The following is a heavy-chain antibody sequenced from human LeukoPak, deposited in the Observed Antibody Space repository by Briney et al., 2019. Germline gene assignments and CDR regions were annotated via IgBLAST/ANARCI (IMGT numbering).Heavy chain of an antibody. V-gene: IGHV1-2*02. CDR2: INPNSGGT. CDR1: GYTFTGYY. D-gene: IGHD3-22*01. Sequence: GASVKVSCKASGYTFTGYYMHWVRQAPGQGLEWMGWINPNSGGTNYAQKFQGRVTMTRDTSISTAYMELSRLRSDDTAVYYCARDYYDNSGYLLYHYYYYMDVWGKGTTVTVSS. CDR3: ARDYYDNSGYLLYHYYYYMDV. J-gene: IGHJ6*03.